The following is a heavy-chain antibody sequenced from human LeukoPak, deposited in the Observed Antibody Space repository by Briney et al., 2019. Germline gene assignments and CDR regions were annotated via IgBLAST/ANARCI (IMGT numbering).Heavy chain of an antibody. CDR1: GGSISSYY. Sequence: SETLSLTCTVSGGSISSYYWTWIRQPAGKGLEWIGRIYTSGSTSYNPSLKSRVTMSVDTSNNQFSLNLSSVTAADTAVYYCARQIMAAGKNYYGMDVWGQGTTVTVSS. D-gene: IGHD6-13*01. CDR2: IYTSGST. CDR3: ARQIMAAGKNYYGMDV. V-gene: IGHV4-4*07. J-gene: IGHJ6*02.